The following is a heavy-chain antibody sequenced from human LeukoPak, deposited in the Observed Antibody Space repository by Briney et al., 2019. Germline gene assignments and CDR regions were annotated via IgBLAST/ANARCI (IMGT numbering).Heavy chain of an antibody. Sequence: GGSVTLSCAASGFTFSSYSMNWVRQAPGKGLEWVSSISSSSSYIYYADSVKGRFTISRDNAKNSLYLQMNSLRAEDTAVYYCARDQMLYNYGFDYWGQGTLVTVSS. V-gene: IGHV3-21*01. CDR3: ARDQMLYNYGFDY. CDR1: GFTFSSYS. J-gene: IGHJ4*02. CDR2: ISSSSSYI. D-gene: IGHD5-18*01.